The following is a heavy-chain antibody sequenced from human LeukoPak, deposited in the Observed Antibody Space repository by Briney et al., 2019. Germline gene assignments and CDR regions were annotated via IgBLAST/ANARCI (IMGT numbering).Heavy chain of an antibody. J-gene: IGHJ4*02. CDR1: GGSISSGGYY. V-gene: IGHV4-30-2*01. CDR2: IYHSGST. D-gene: IGHD7-27*01. CDR3: ARDKLTGDQGGLFDY. Sequence: PSETLSLTCTVSGGSISSGGYYWSWIRQPPGKGLEWIGYIYHSGSTYYNPSLKSRVTISVDRSKNQFSLKLSSVTAADTAVYYRARDKLTGDQGGLFDYWGQGTLVTVSS.